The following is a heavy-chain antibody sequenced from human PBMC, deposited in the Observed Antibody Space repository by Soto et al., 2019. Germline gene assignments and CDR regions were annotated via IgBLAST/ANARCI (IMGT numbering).Heavy chain of an antibody. CDR2: IKRDGSEK. Sequence: EVQLVESGGGLVQPGGSLRLSCAASGFTFGSNWMSWVRQAPGKGLEWVANIKRDGSEKYYVDSVKGRFTISRDNAKNPLYLPMNSRRADDTAVYYCASMEWESSGYAAYWGQGTQVTVSS. D-gene: IGHD5-12*01. CDR1: GFTFGSNW. V-gene: IGHV3-7*03. J-gene: IGHJ4*02. CDR3: ASMEWESSGYAAY.